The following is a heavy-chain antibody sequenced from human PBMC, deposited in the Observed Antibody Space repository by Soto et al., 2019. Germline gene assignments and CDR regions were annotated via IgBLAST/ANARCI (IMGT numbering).Heavy chain of an antibody. CDR3: AREYYDSSGYYEELAEYFQH. CDR1: GDSVSSNSAA. J-gene: IGHJ1*01. V-gene: IGHV6-1*01. D-gene: IGHD3-22*01. CDR2: TYYRSKWYN. Sequence: PSQTLSLTCAISGDSVSSNSAAWNWIRQSPSRGLEWLGRTYYRSKWYNDYAVSVKSRITINPDTSKNQFSLQLNSVTPEDTAVYYCAREYYDSSGYYEELAEYFQHWGQGTLVTVSS.